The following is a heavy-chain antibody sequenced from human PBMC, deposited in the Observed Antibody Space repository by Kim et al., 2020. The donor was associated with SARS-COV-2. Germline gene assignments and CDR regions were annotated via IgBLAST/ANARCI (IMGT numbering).Heavy chain of an antibody. D-gene: IGHD4-17*01. CDR1: GGSISSSSYY. V-gene: IGHV4-39*01. CDR2: IYYSGST. J-gene: IGHJ4*02. Sequence: SETLSRTCTVSGGSISSSSYYWGWIRQPPGKGLEWIGSIYYSGSTYYNPSLKSRVTISVDTSKNQFSLKLSSVTAADTAVYYCARRAVTTRDEDYWGQGTLVTVSS. CDR3: ARRAVTTRDEDY.